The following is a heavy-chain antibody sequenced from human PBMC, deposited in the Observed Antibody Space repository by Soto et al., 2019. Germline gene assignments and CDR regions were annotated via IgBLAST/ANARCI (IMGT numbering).Heavy chain of an antibody. CDR1: GFTVSTNY. CDR3: VRQAKLTTVTANVGYYYGLDV. CDR2: MSGSGSGT. J-gene: IGHJ6*02. V-gene: IGHV3-53*01. D-gene: IGHD4-4*01. Sequence: EVQLVESGGGLIQPGGSLRLSCAASGFTVSTNYMAWVRQAAGKGLEWVSVMSGSGSGTYYADSVKGRFTISRDNSKNTLYLQMNSLRAEDTAVYYCVRQAKLTTVTANVGYYYGLDVWGQGTTVTVSS.